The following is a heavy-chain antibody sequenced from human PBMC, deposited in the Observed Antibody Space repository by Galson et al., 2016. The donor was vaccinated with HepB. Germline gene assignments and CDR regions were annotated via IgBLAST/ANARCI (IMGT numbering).Heavy chain of an antibody. J-gene: IGHJ4*02. D-gene: IGHD4-17*01. CDR3: ARARIAYSDYALSDS. CDR2: ITHDGSKK. V-gene: IGHV3-30*03. CDR1: GFNFSNYA. Sequence: SLRLSCAATGFNFSNYAMHWARQAPGKGLEWVAIITHDGSKKYYGDSVKGRFTISRDDSKNTLYLQMNSLKIEDTSVYYCARARIAYSDYALSDSWGQGTPVTVSS.